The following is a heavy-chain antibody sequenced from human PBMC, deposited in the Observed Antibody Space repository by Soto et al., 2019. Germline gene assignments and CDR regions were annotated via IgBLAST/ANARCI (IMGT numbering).Heavy chain of an antibody. Sequence: VHLVESGGGVVQPGGSLRLSCAASGFIFSNSGMHWVRQAPGKGLEWVTYMSSGGSSKFYADSVKGRFTISRDNSKNTLYLQMDSLSAEDTAVYYCAKDTGSSSPSPHYWGQGTLVTVSS. CDR1: GFIFSNSG. CDR3: AKDTGSSSPSPHY. D-gene: IGHD6-6*01. V-gene: IGHV3-30*18. CDR2: MSSGGSSK. J-gene: IGHJ4*02.